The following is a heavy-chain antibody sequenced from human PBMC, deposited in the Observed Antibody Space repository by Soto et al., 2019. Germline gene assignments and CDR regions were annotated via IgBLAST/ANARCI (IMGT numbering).Heavy chain of an antibody. CDR2: IYHSGST. D-gene: IGHD2-21*01. Sequence: SDTLSLTCAVSGGSISSSNWWSWVRQPPGKGLEWIGEIYHSGSTNYNPSLKSRVTISVDKSKNQFSLKLSSVTAADTAVYYCANRKLLRGSFDYWGPGTRVTVSS. CDR3: ANRKLLRGSFDY. CDR1: GGSISSSNW. J-gene: IGHJ4*02. V-gene: IGHV4-4*02.